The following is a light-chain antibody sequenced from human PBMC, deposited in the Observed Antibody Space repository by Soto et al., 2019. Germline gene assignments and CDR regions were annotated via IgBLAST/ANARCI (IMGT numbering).Light chain of an antibody. J-gene: IGLJ2*01. V-gene: IGLV1-47*01. CDR2: RND. CDR1: SSNIGSNY. Sequence: QSVLTQPPSASGTPGQRVTISCSGSSSNIGSNYVYWYQQFPGSAPKLLIYRNDQRPSGVPARFSGAKSGTSASLAISGPRSEDEADYYCAAWDDSLGAVVFGGGTKLTVL. CDR3: AAWDDSLGAVV.